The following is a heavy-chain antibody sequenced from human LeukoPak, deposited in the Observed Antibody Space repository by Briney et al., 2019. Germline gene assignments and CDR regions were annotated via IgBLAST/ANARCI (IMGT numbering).Heavy chain of an antibody. CDR3: ARVYCSGGSCYDQTFDY. J-gene: IGHJ4*02. D-gene: IGHD2-15*01. CDR2: ISGSGGST. V-gene: IGHV3-23*01. Sequence: GGSLRLSCAASGFTFSSYAMSWVRQAPGKGLEWVSAISGSGGSTYYADSVKGRFTISRDNSKNTLYLQMNSLRAEDTAVYYCARVYCSGGSCYDQTFDYWGQGTLVTVSS. CDR1: GFTFSSYA.